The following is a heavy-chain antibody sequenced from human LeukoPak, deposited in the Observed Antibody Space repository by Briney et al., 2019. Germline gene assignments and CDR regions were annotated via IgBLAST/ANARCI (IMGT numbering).Heavy chain of an antibody. CDR1: GGSISSGDYY. CDR3: ARGGITIFAFDI. CDR2: IYYNGST. J-gene: IGHJ3*02. V-gene: IGHV4-30-4*01. D-gene: IGHD3-9*01. Sequence: PSETLSLTCTVSGGSISSGDYYWSCIPQPPGKGLEWIGYIYYNGSTYYNPSLKSRVTISVDTSKNQFSLKLSSVTAADTAVYYCARGGITIFAFDIWGQGTMVTVSS.